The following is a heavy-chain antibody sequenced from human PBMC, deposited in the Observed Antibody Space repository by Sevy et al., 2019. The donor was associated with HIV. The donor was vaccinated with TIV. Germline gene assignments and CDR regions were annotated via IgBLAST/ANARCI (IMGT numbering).Heavy chain of an antibody. J-gene: IGHJ4*02. V-gene: IGHV3-23*01. D-gene: IGHD3-22*01. CDR3: AKVQATYYYDSSGYYPFDY. Sequence: GGSLRLSCASSGFTFSSYAMSWVRQAPGKGLEWVSAISGSGGSTYYADSVKGRFTISRDNSKNTLYLQMNSLRAEDTAVYYWAKVQATYYYDSSGYYPFDYWGQGTLVTVSS. CDR1: GFTFSSYA. CDR2: ISGSGGST.